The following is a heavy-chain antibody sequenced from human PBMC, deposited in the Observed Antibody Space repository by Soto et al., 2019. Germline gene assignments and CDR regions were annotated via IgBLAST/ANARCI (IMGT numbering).Heavy chain of an antibody. J-gene: IGHJ3*02. CDR2: TYYRSKWYN. CDR3: ARERRHCSGTSCYDAFDI. V-gene: IGHV6-1*01. Sequence: SQTLSLTCXISGDSVSSNSAAWNWIRQSPSRGLEWLGRTYYRSKWYNDYAVSVESRITINPDTSKNQFSLQLNSVTPEDTAVYYCARERRHCSGTSCYDAFDIWGQGTMVTVSS. D-gene: IGHD2-2*01. CDR1: GDSVSSNSAA.